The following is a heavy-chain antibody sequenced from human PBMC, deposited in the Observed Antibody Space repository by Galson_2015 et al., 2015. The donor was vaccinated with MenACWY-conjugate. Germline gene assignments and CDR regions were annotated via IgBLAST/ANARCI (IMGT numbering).Heavy chain of an antibody. V-gene: IGHV3-48*04. CDR3: ARNYYDSSGPSSY. D-gene: IGHD3-22*01. CDR2: ISGGSRTI. CDR1: GFSFSSYS. J-gene: IGHJ4*02. Sequence: SLRISCAASGFSFSSYSMSWVRQAPGKGLEWVSYISGGSRTINYADSVKGRFTISRDNAKNSLYLQMNSLRAEDTAVYYCARNYYDSSGPSSYWGQGTLVTVSS.